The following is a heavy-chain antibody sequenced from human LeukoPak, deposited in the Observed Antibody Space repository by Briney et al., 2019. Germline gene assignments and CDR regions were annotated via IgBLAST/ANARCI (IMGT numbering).Heavy chain of an antibody. Sequence: SETLSLTCTVSGGSISSYYWSWIRQPPGKGLEWIGYIYYSGTTNYNPSLKSRVTISVDRSKNQFSLKLSSVTAADTAVYYCARARKRRITIFGVDPIGDAFDIWGQGTMVTVSS. D-gene: IGHD3-3*01. CDR2: IYYSGTT. CDR3: ARARKRRITIFGVDPIGDAFDI. V-gene: IGHV4-59*12. CDR1: GGSISSYY. J-gene: IGHJ3*02.